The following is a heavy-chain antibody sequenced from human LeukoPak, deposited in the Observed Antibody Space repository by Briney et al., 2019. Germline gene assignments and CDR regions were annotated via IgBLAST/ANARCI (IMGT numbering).Heavy chain of an antibody. D-gene: IGHD3-22*01. J-gene: IGHJ4*02. V-gene: IGHV4-59*01. CDR1: GGSISSYY. Sequence: PKTLSLTCTVSGGSISSYYWTWIRQPPGKGLEWIGFIFYSGTTNYNPSLKSRVTISVDTSKNQFSLKLSSVTAADTAVYYCARGGWNKFDYWGQGTLVTVSS. CDR2: IFYSGTT. CDR3: ARGGWNKFDY.